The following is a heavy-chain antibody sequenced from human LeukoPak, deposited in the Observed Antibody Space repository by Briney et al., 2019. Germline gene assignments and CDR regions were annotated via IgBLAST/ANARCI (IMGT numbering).Heavy chain of an antibody. Sequence: GGSLRLSCAASGFTFATYWMHWVRQTPGKGLVWVSHINSDGSITSYADSVKGRFTISRDNAKNTLYLQMNSLRAEDTAVYYCARDDVDMANAVWGQGTTVTVSS. V-gene: IGHV3-74*01. CDR2: INSDGSIT. J-gene: IGHJ6*02. D-gene: IGHD5-12*01. CDR3: ARDDVDMANAV. CDR1: GFTFATYW.